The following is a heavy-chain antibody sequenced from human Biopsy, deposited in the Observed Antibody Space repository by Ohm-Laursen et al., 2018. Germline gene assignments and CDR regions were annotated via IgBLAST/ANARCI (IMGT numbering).Heavy chain of an antibody. CDR1: GGSMSSYY. V-gene: IGHV4-59*01. D-gene: IGHD5/OR15-5a*01. CDR3: ARGEAGVYDALDI. Sequence: GILSLTCTVSGGSMSSYYWTWIRQPPGKGLEWIGYIYNSGSTNYNPSLKSRVTISVAVDTSKSQFSLRLSSVTAADTAMYYCARGEAGVYDALDIWGQGTMVIVSS. CDR2: IYNSGST. J-gene: IGHJ3*02.